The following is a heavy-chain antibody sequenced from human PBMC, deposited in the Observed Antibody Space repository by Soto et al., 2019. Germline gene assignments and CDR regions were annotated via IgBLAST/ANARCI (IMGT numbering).Heavy chain of an antibody. CDR2: VYDSGST. J-gene: IGHJ4*02. V-gene: IGHV4-59*08. CDR1: GGFMRTYY. Sequence: KTSETLSLTCVVSGGFMRTYYWAWIWQSPGKGLEWIGQVYDSGSTKYNPSFKSRIAMSVDTSKNQFSLEVSSLTAEDTAVYYCARVRTIFGVITNYYFDSWGPGVLVTVSS. D-gene: IGHD3-3*01. CDR3: ARVRTIFGVITNYYFDS.